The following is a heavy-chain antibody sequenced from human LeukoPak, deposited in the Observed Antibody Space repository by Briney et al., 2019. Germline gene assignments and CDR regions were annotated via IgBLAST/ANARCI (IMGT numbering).Heavy chain of an antibody. V-gene: IGHV3-74*01. Sequence: GGSLRLSCAASGFTFSSYWMHWVRQAPGKGLVLVSRINSDGSSTSYADSVKGRFTISRDNAKNTLYLQMNSLRAEDTAVYYCARDKLTTVTPYFDYWGQGTLVTVSS. CDR3: ARDKLTTVTPYFDY. CDR1: GFTFSSYW. D-gene: IGHD4-17*01. J-gene: IGHJ4*02. CDR2: INSDGSST.